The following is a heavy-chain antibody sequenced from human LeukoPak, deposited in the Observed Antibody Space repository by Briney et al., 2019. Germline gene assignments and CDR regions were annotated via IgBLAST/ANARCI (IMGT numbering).Heavy chain of an antibody. CDR3: LVTTRSRGFDY. J-gene: IGHJ4*02. CDR2: IGGSGDRV. Sequence: GGSLRLSCEASGFTFKSYAMTWVRQAPGKGLEWVSAIGGSGDRVYYADSLKGRFTISRDNSKKTLFLQMNSLRAEDTAVYYCLVTTRSRGFDYWGQGTLVTVSS. CDR1: GFTFKSYA. D-gene: IGHD1/OR15-1a*01. V-gene: IGHV3-23*01.